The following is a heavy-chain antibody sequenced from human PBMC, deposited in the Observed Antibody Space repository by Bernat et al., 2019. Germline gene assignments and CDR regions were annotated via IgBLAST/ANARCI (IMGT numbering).Heavy chain of an antibody. Sequence: EVQLVESGGGLVQPGGSLRLSCAASGFTFSSYEMNWVRQAPGKGLEWVSYISSSGSTIYYADSVKGRFTISRDNAKNSLYLQMNSLRAEDTAVYYCARVGSCTGCPENYNWFDPWGQGTLVTVSS. CDR3: ARVGSCTGCPENYNWFDP. V-gene: IGHV3-48*03. CDR2: ISSSGSTI. D-gene: IGHD2-8*02. CDR1: GFTFSSYE. J-gene: IGHJ5*02.